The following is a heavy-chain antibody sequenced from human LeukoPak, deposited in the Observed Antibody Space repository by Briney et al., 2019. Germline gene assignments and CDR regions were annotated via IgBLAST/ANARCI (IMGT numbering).Heavy chain of an antibody. V-gene: IGHV3-48*03. CDR3: ATSLSSGWGPVNDY. CDR2: INPGSSNI. D-gene: IGHD6-19*01. J-gene: IGHJ4*02. Sequence: GGSLRLSCAASGFTFNIYEMNWVRQAPGKGLEWVSYINPGSSNIYYADSVKGRFTISRDDAKNSLSLQMNSLRAEDTAVYYCATSLSSGWGPVNDYWGQGTLVTVPS. CDR1: GFTFNIYE.